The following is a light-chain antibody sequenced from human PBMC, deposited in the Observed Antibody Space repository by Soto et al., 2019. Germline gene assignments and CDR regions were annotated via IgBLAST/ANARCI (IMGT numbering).Light chain of an antibody. CDR2: DVT. CDR1: SSDVGGYNF. Sequence: QSALTQPASVSGSPGQSITISCTGTSSDVGGYNFVSWYQQHPDKAPKLMIYDVTNRPSGVSNRFSGSKSGNTASLTISGLQAEDEADYYCSSYTTSNTRQIVFGTGTKVTVL. J-gene: IGLJ1*01. V-gene: IGLV2-14*01. CDR3: SSYTTSNTRQIV.